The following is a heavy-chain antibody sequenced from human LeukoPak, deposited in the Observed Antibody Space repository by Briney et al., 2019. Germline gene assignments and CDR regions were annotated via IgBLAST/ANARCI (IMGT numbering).Heavy chain of an antibody. CDR1: GYTFTSYD. D-gene: IGHD3-9*01. Sequence: GASVTVPCKASGYTFTSYDINWVRQATGQGLEWMGWMNPNSGNTGYAQKFQGRVTMTRNTSISTAYMELSSLRSEDTAVYYCARLDILTGYSSDYWGQGTLVTVSS. J-gene: IGHJ4*02. V-gene: IGHV1-8*01. CDR3: ARLDILTGYSSDY. CDR2: MNPNSGNT.